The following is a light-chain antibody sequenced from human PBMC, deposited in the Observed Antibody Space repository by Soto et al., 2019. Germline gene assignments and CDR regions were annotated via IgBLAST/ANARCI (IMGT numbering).Light chain of an antibody. V-gene: IGKV3-20*01. CDR2: GAS. CDR1: QSVSNNY. J-gene: IGKJ1*01. Sequence: EIVLTQSPGTLSLSPGERATLSCRASQSVSNNYLAWYQQKPGQAPRLLIYGASNRGTGIPDRFSGSGSGKDSTITISRLAHEYFAVYYCQQYSSSRTFGQGTKVEIK. CDR3: QQYSSSRT.